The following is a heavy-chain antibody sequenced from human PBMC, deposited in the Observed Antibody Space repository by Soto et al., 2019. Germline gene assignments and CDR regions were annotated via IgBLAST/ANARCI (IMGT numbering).Heavy chain of an antibody. D-gene: IGHD3-9*01. CDR2: ISISSSYT. CDR3: ARDFNPLSRDSYFHQ. CDR1: GFTFSDYY. J-gene: IGHJ4*02. V-gene: IGHV3-11*06. Sequence: PGGSLRLCCAASGFTFSDYYMSWIRQAPGKGLEWVSYISISSSYTNYADSVKGRFTISRDKAKNSLYLQMNSLRAEDTAVYYCARDFNPLSRDSYFHQWGKGALVTVS.